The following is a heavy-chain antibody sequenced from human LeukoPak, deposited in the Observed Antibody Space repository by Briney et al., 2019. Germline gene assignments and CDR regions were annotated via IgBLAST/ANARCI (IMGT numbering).Heavy chain of an antibody. J-gene: IGHJ4*02. CDR3: ARLPGSGSYPGHFDY. Sequence: GGSLRLSCAASGFTLSSYAMSWVRQAPGKGLEWVSAISVSGNTYHADSVKGRFTISRDNAKNSLYLQMNSLRAEDTAVYYCARLPGSGSYPGHFDYWGQGTLVTVSS. CDR1: GFTLSSYA. V-gene: IGHV3-23*01. D-gene: IGHD3-10*01. CDR2: ISVSGNT.